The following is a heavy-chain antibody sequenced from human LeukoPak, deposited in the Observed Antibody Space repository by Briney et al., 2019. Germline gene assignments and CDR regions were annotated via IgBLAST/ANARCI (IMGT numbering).Heavy chain of an antibody. CDR2: ISYDGSNK. D-gene: IGHD3-10*01. CDR3: AEGRPAPQWFGEFTADY. J-gene: IGHJ4*02. CDR1: GFTFSSYG. V-gene: IGHV3-30*18. Sequence: GGSLRLSCAASGFTFSSYGMHWVRQAPGKGLEWVAVISYDGSNKYYADSVKGRFTISRDNSKNTLYLQMNSLRAEDTAVYYCAEGRPAPQWFGEFTADYWGQGTLVTVSS.